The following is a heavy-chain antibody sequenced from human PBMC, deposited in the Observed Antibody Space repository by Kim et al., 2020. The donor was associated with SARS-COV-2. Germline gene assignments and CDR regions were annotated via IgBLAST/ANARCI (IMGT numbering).Heavy chain of an antibody. CDR3: ARAPPGYYNWFDP. D-gene: IGHD1-26*01. J-gene: IGHJ5*02. Sequence: YADSGKGRFTISRDNAKNSLYLQMNSLRAEDTAVYYCARAPPGYYNWFDPWGQGTLVTVSS. V-gene: IGHV3-11*04.